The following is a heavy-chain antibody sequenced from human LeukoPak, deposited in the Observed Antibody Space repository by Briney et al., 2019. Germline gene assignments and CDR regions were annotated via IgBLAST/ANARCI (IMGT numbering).Heavy chain of an antibody. Sequence: PSETLSLTCTVSGGSISSGGYYWSWIRQHPGKGLEWIGYIYYSGSTYYNPSLKSRVTISVDTSKNQFSLKLSSVTAADTAVYYCARVTYCGGDCPGGAFDIWGQGTMVTVSS. J-gene: IGHJ3*02. V-gene: IGHV4-31*03. D-gene: IGHD2-21*02. CDR1: GGSISSGGYY. CDR3: ARVTYCGGDCPGGAFDI. CDR2: IYYSGST.